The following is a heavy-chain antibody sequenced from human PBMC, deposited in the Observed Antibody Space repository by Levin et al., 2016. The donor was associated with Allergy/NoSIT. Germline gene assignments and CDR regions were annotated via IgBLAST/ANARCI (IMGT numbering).Heavy chain of an antibody. Sequence: GGSLRLSCAASGFTFSNYNMYWVRQAPGKGLEWVAVISYDGSNKYYADSVKGRFTISRDNSKNTLYLQMNSLRAEDTAVYYCARDSNEGIGETDYFDYWGQGTLVTVSS. V-gene: IGHV3-30*19. CDR2: ISYDGSNK. J-gene: IGHJ4*02. D-gene: IGHD3-10*01. CDR1: GFTFSNYN. CDR3: ARDSNEGIGETDYFDY.